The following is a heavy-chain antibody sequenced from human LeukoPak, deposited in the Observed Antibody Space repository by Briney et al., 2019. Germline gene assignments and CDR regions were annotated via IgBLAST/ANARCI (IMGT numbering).Heavy chain of an antibody. V-gene: IGHV3-53*01. Sequence: GGSLRLSCAASGFTVSSNYMSWVRQAPGKGLEWVSVIYSGGSTYYADSVKGRFSTSRDSSTSTLFLQMDSLRVEDTAMYYCARPTDGDSTRYGMDVWGQGTTVIVSS. CDR2: IYSGGST. CDR3: ARPTDGDSTRYGMDV. J-gene: IGHJ6*02. CDR1: GFTVSSNY. D-gene: IGHD2-21*02.